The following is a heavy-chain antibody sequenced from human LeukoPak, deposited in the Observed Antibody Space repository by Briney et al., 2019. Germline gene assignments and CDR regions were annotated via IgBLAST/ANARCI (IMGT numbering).Heavy chain of an antibody. CDR3: ARAGAGGGDFDY. CDR2: IYYSGST. D-gene: IGHD2-21*01. J-gene: IGHJ4*02. CDR1: GGSINTYY. Sequence: PSETLSLTCSGSGGSINTYYWSWIRQPPGKGLEWIGYIYYSGSTNYNPSLKSRVTISVDTSKNQFSLRLNSVTAADTAVYYCARAGAGGGDFDYWGQGTLVTVSS. V-gene: IGHV4-59*01.